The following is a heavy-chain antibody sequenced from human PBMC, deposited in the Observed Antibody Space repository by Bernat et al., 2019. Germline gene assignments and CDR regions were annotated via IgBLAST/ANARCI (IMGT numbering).Heavy chain of an antibody. V-gene: IGHV1-69*01. CDR1: GGTFSSYA. CDR3: ARDNSPGYFDY. Sequence: QVQLVQSGAEVKKPWSSVKVSCKASGGTFSSYAISWVRQAPGQGLEWMGGIIPIFGTANYAQKFQGRVTITADESTSTAYMEPSSLRSEDTAVYYCARDNSPGYFDYWGQGTLVTVSS. D-gene: IGHD4-23*01. J-gene: IGHJ4*02. CDR2: IIPIFGTA.